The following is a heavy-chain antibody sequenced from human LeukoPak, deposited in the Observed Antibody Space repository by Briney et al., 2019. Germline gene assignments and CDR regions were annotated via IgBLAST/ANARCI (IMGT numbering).Heavy chain of an antibody. J-gene: IGHJ5*02. CDR3: ARSYYDFWSGYYRSVWFDP. CDR1: GHNFNTYW. CDR2: IYPGDSDT. V-gene: IGHV5-51*01. Sequence: GESLKIFCQGSGHNFNTYWIGWVRQKPGKGLEWMGIIYPGDSDTRYSPSFQGQVTISADKSISTAYLQWSSLKASDTAMYYCARSYYDFWSGYYRSVWFDPWGQGTLVTVSS. D-gene: IGHD3-3*01.